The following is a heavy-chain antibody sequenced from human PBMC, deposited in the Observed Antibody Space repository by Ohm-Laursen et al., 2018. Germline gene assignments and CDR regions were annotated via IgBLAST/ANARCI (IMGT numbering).Heavy chain of an antibody. CDR1: GGTFSNYA. V-gene: IGHV1-46*01. D-gene: IGHD3-3*01. J-gene: IGHJ6*02. CDR3: ARDFEWATDV. CDR2: IKSTDDTR. Sequence: ASVKVSCKSSGGTFSNYAISWVRRAPGQGLEWMGIIKSTDDTRTYAQKFQGRVTMTKDRSTSTVYMELSSLRSDDTAVYYCARDFEWATDVWGQGTLVTVSS.